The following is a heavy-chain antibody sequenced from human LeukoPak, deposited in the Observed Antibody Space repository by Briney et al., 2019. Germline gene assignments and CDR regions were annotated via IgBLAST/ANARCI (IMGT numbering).Heavy chain of an antibody. D-gene: IGHD6-19*01. J-gene: IGHJ4*02. CDR3: ARDLRSGWYYFDF. Sequence: PGGTLRLSCAASGFTFSTYSMNWLRKAPGKGQEWVSFMSSSSDTIYYADSVKGRFTISRDNATNSLYLQKNSLRDQDTAVYYCARDLRSGWYYFDFWGQGTLVTVSS. CDR1: GFTFSTYS. CDR2: MSSSSDTI. V-gene: IGHV3-48*02.